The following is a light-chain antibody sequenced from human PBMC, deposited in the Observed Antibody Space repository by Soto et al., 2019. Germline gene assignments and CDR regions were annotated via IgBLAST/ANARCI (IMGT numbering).Light chain of an antibody. J-gene: IGKJ1*01. V-gene: IGKV1-27*01. CDR3: QEYYSAPRT. CDR2: AAS. Sequence: DIQMTQYPSSLSASIGDSVTITCRASRGIASYLAWYQQRPGRVPAVLIYAASTLQSGVPSRFTGSGSGTDFTLTINSLQPEDVATYYCQEYYSAPRTFGQGTKVEIK. CDR1: RGIASY.